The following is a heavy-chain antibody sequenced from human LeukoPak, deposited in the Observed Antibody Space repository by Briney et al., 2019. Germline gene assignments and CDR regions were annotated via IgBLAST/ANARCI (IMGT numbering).Heavy chain of an antibody. CDR1: GFTFSSYC. CDR3: ARALYYYDSSPDY. V-gene: IGHV3-74*01. J-gene: IGHJ4*02. CDR2: INSDESST. Sequence: AGSLRLSCAASGFTFSSYCTHCVRHAQGRGLVWVAGINSDESSTSYADSVKGRCTISRDNAKSTLYLQMNSLRAEDTAVYYCARALYYYDSSPDYGGEGTLVTVSS. D-gene: IGHD3-22*01.